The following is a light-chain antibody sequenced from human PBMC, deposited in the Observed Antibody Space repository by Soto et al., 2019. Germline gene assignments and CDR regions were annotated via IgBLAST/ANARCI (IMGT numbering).Light chain of an antibody. Sequence: DIQMTQSPSSVSASVGDRVTITCGASQSISSWLAWYQQKPGKAPKLLIYDASSLQSGVPSRFSGSGSGTDFTLSISSLQPEDFATYYCQQANRFPWTFGQGTKVDIK. V-gene: IGKV1-12*01. CDR2: DAS. CDR3: QQANRFPWT. J-gene: IGKJ1*01. CDR1: QSISSW.